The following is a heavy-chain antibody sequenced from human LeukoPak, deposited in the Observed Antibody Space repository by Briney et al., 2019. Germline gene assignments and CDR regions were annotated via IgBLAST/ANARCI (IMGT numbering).Heavy chain of an antibody. D-gene: IGHD6-19*01. Sequence: SETLSLTCTVSGNSISSSYYWGWIRQPPGKGLEWIGSIDYSGSTNYNPSLKSRVTISVDTSKNQFSLKLSSVTAADTAVYYCARFPRIAVAGYNWFDPWGQGTLVTVSS. J-gene: IGHJ5*02. CDR2: IDYSGST. V-gene: IGHV4-38-2*02. CDR1: GNSISSSYY. CDR3: ARFPRIAVAGYNWFDP.